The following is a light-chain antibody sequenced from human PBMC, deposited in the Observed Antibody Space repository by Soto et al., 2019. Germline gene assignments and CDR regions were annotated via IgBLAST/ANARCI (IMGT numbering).Light chain of an antibody. V-gene: IGKV3-20*01. CDR1: QSVSKSY. CDR2: VAS. J-gene: IGKJ1*01. Sequence: MLLTQSPGTLSLSPGERATLSCRPSQSVSKSYLARYQQKPGQDPRRRIYVASSRATGIPDRLSGSGSGTEFTLTISRLEPEDFAVYYCQQYGSSPPEAFGQGTKVEI. CDR3: QQYGSSPPEA.